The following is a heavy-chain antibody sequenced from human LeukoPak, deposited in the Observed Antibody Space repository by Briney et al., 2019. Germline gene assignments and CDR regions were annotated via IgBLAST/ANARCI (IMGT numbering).Heavy chain of an antibody. CDR3: ATDLRRWLQNRNAFDI. CDR1: GGTFSSYA. D-gene: IGHD5-24*01. V-gene: IGHV1-69*01. Sequence: SVKVSCKASGGTFSSYAISWVRQAPGQGLEWMGGIIPIFGTANYAQKFQGRVTIIADESTSTAYMELSSLRSEDTAVYYCATDLRRWLQNRNAFDIWGQGTMVTVSS. CDR2: IIPIFGTA. J-gene: IGHJ3*02.